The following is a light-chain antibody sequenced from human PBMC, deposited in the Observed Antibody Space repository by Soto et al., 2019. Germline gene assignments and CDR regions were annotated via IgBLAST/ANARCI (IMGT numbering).Light chain of an antibody. J-gene: IGLJ1*01. CDR1: GSDVGAYNL. Sequence: QSALTRPASVAGSPGQSITISCAGTGSDVGAYNLVSWYQQHPGKAPKLIIYEVNNRPSGVPDRFSGSKSGNTASLTISGLQAEDEADYYCSSFTTSTTYVFGTGTKVTVL. V-gene: IGLV2-14*01. CDR2: EVN. CDR3: SSFTTSTTYV.